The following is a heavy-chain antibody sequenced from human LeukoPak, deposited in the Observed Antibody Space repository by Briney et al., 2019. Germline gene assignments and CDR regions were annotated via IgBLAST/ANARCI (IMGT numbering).Heavy chain of an antibody. Sequence: SETLSLTCTVSGYSISSGYYWGWIRQPPGKGLEWIGSIYHSGSTYYNPSLKSRVTISVDTSKNQFSLKLSSVTAADTAVYYCARGGYCSGGSCYSGFDYWGQGTLVTVSS. V-gene: IGHV4-38-2*02. CDR1: GYSISSGYY. CDR2: IYHSGST. CDR3: ARGGYCSGGSCYSGFDY. D-gene: IGHD2-15*01. J-gene: IGHJ4*02.